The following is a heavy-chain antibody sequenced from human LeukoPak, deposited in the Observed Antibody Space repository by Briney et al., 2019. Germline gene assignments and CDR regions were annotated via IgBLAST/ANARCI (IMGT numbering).Heavy chain of an antibody. CDR1: GYTFTGYY. D-gene: IGHD3-9*01. J-gene: IGHJ4*02. Sequence: ASVKVSCETSGYTFTGYYIHWVRQAPGQGLEWMGWINPNGGGTNYAQKFQGRVTMTRDTSISTAYMELSRLRSDDTAVYYCAIIPFPTYYDILTGYSLFDYWGQGTLVTVSS. V-gene: IGHV1-2*02. CDR3: AIIPFPTYYDILTGYSLFDY. CDR2: INPNGGGT.